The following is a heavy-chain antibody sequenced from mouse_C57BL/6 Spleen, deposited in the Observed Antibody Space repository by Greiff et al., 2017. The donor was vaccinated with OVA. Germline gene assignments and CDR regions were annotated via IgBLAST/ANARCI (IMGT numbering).Heavy chain of an antibody. V-gene: IGHV1-26*01. Sequence: VQLQQSGPELVKPGASVKISCKASGYTFTDYYMNWVKQSHGKSLEWIGDINPNNGGTSYNQKFKGKATLTVDKSSSTAYMELRSLTSEDSAVYYCARNWDLWFAYWGQGTLVTVSA. CDR3: ARNWDLWFAY. J-gene: IGHJ3*01. D-gene: IGHD4-1*01. CDR2: INPNNGGT. CDR1: GYTFTDYY.